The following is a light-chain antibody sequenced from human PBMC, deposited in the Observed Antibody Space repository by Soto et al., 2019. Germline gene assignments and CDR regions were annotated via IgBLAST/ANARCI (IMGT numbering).Light chain of an antibody. CDR3: LLHYGGAQVWM. V-gene: IGLV7-43*01. CDR2: SKS. J-gene: IGLJ3*02. CDR1: TGAVISENY. Sequence: QAVVTQEPSLTVSPGGTVTLTCASSTGAVISENYPTWLQQKPGQAPRALIFSKSNRHSWTPARFSGSLFGGRAVLTLSDVQPEDEADYYCLLHYGGAQVWMFGGGTKLTVL.